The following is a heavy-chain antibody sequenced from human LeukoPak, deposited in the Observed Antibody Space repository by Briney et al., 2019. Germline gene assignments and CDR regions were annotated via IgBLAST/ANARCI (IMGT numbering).Heavy chain of an antibody. CDR1: GFTFSSYW. J-gene: IGHJ4*02. Sequence: GGSLRLSCVASGFTFSSYWMHWVRQDPRKGLVWVSRISGDGRNINYADSVRGRFTISRDNAKNTLYLQMNTLRVEDTAVYYCARETYYYDSSTYFRATDYWGQGTLVTVSS. D-gene: IGHD3-22*01. CDR2: ISGDGRNI. CDR3: ARETYYYDSSTYFRATDY. V-gene: IGHV3-74*01.